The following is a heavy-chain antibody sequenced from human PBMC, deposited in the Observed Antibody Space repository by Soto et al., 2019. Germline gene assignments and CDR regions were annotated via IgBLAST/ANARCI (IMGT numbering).Heavy chain of an antibody. CDR3: ARAGRGSLTRHPGGFDY. Sequence: EVQLVESGGGLVQPGGSLRLSCAASGFTFSSYDMHWVRQATGKGLEWVSAIGTAGDTYYPGSVKGRFTISRENAKNSLYLQMNSLRAGDTAVYYCARAGRGSLTRHPGGFDYWGQGTLVTVSS. CDR1: GFTFSSYD. D-gene: IGHD3-10*01. J-gene: IGHJ4*02. V-gene: IGHV3-13*01. CDR2: IGTAGDT.